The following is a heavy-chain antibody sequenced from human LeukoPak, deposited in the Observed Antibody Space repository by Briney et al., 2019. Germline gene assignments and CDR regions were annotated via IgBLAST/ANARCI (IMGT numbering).Heavy chain of an antibody. V-gene: IGHV3-15*07. J-gene: IGHJ6*02. CDR3: TADYSSGWLYYYYYGMDV. CDR1: GLTFTNAW. Sequence: PGGSLRLSCAASGLTFTNAWMNWVRQAPGKGLEWVGRIKSKTDGGTTDYAAPVKGRFTISRDDSKNTLYLQMNSLKTEDTAVYYCTADYSSGWLYYYYYGMDVWGQGTTVTVSS. D-gene: IGHD6-19*01. CDR2: IKSKTDGGTT.